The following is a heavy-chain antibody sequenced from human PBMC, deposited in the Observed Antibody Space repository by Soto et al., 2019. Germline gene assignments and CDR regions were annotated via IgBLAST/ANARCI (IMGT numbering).Heavy chain of an antibody. CDR3: AREPRRGGSHCSGGSCYRYYYGMDV. Sequence: PGGSLRLSCAASGFTFSSYTMSWVRQAPGKRLEWVSAITSSGDYTTHADSVKGRFTISRDNSKNTLYLQMNSLRAEDTAVYYCAREPRRGGSHCSGGSCYRYYYGMDVWGQGTTVTVSS. CDR1: GFTFSSYT. D-gene: IGHD2-15*01. CDR2: ITSSGDYT. J-gene: IGHJ6*02. V-gene: IGHV3-23*01.